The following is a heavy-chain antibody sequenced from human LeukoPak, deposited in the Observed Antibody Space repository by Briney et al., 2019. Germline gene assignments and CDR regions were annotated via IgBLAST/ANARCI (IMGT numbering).Heavy chain of an antibody. V-gene: IGHV4-59*01. CDR1: GGSISSYY. D-gene: IGHD6-19*01. J-gene: IGHJ4*02. CDR3: ARGDSGWYILDY. Sequence: KPSETLSLTCTVSGGSISSYYWSWIRQPPGKGLEWIGYIYYSGSTNYNPSLKSRVTISVDTSKNQFSLKLSSVTAADTAVYYCARGDSGWYILDYWGQGTLVTVSS. CDR2: IYYSGST.